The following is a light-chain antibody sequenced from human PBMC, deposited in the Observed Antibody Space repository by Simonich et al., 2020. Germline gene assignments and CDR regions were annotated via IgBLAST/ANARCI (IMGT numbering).Light chain of an antibody. J-gene: IGLJ2*01. CDR1: SRVVGGYNY. Sequence: QSALTQPRSVSGSPGQSVPISCPGTSRVVGGYNYVSWSQPHPGKAPKLMINDVSKRPSGVPDRFSGAKSGNTASLTISGLQAEDEADYYCCSYAGSYTLVFGGGTKLTVL. CDR2: DVS. V-gene: IGLV2-11*01. CDR3: CSYAGSYTLV.